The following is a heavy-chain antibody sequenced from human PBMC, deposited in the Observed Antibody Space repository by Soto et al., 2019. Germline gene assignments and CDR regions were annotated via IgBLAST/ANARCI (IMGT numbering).Heavy chain of an antibody. V-gene: IGHV1-69*01. Sequence: QVQLVQSGAEVKKPGSSVKVSCKASGGTFSSYAISWVRQAPGQGLEWMGGIIPIFGTANYAQKFQGRVTIPADESTSTAYMALSSLRSADTAVYYCARSRVTYYYDRSAFDIWGQGTMVTVSS. CDR2: IIPIFGTA. CDR1: GGTFSSYA. CDR3: ARSRVTYYYDRSAFDI. D-gene: IGHD3-22*01. J-gene: IGHJ3*02.